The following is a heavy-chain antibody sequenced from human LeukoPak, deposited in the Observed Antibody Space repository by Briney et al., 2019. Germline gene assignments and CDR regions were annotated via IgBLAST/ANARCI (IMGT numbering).Heavy chain of an antibody. CDR3: GRDSWTVISYYGMDV. CDR1: GFTFSRYW. V-gene: IGHV3-74*01. Sequence: PGGSLRLSCAASGFTFSRYWMHWIRQAPGKGLVWVSRINSDGSITNYADSVKGRFTISRDNAKNTLYLQMNSLRAEDTAIYYCGRDSWTVISYYGMDVWGQGTTVTVSS. J-gene: IGHJ6*02. D-gene: IGHD4-11*01. CDR2: INSDGSIT.